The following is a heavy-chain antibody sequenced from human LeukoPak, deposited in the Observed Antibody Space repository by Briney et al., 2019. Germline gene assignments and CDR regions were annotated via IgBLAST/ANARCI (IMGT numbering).Heavy chain of an antibody. Sequence: PGGSLRLSCAASGFTFSSYAMHWVRQAPGKGLEWVAVISYDGSNKYYADSVKGRFTISRDNSKNTLYLRMNSLRAEDTAVYYCARDNVVLTAIQDYYYYYMDVWGKGTTVTVSS. J-gene: IGHJ6*03. CDR3: ARDNVVLTAIQDYYYYYMDV. V-gene: IGHV3-30*04. CDR1: GFTFSSYA. D-gene: IGHD2-21*02. CDR2: ISYDGSNK.